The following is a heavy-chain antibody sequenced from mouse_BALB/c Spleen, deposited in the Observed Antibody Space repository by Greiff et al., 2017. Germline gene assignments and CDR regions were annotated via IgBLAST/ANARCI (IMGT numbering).Heavy chain of an antibody. Sequence: EVQGVESGGGLVKPGGSLKLSCAASGFTFSSHAMSWVRQTPEMRLEWVASISSGGSTYYPDSVKGRFTISRDNARNILYLQMSSLRSEDTAMYYCARGRTTVGAMDYWGQGTSVTVSS. CDR2: ISSGGST. J-gene: IGHJ4*01. D-gene: IGHD1-1*01. CDR3: ARGRTTVGAMDY. V-gene: IGHV5-6-5*01. CDR1: GFTFSSHA.